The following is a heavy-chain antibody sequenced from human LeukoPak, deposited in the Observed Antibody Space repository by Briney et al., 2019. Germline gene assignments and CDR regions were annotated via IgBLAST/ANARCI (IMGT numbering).Heavy chain of an antibody. CDR3: ASGPFNDFWSGHHGFDP. J-gene: IGHJ5*02. CDR2: ISYDGSNK. CDR1: GFTFSSYA. V-gene: IGHV3-30-3*01. D-gene: IGHD3-3*01. Sequence: GRSLRLSCAASGFTFSSYAMHWVRQAPGKGLEWVAVISYDGSNKYYAGSVKGRFTISRDNSKNTLYLQMNSLRAEDTAVYYCASGPFNDFWSGHHGFDPWGQGTLATVSS.